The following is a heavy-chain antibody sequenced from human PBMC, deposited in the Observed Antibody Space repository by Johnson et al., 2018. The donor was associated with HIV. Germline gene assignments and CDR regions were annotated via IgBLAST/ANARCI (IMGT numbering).Heavy chain of an antibody. J-gene: IGHJ3*02. CDR1: GFTFSNYA. D-gene: IGHD6-6*01. Sequence: QVQLVQSGGGLVQPGGSLRLSCAASGFTFSNYAMHWVRQAPGRGLEWVAVISYDGSDKYYADSVTGRFTISRDNAKNSLYLQMNSLRAEDTAVYYCAFIEYSSLDAFDIWGQGTMVTVSS. CDR2: ISYDGSDK. V-gene: IGHV3-30*04. CDR3: AFIEYSSLDAFDI.